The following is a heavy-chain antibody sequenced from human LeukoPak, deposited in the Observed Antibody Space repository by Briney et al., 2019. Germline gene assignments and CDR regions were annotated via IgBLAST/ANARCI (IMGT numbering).Heavy chain of an antibody. CDR1: GDFISRYY. Sequence: SDTLTLPCTVSGDFISRYYWSWIRQPAGKGLECIARIYTNESTNYNPSLESRVTMSVDTSKNQFYLKLSSVTAADTAVYYCAIERRRGYYDCSGYSALDYWGQGTLVTVSS. V-gene: IGHV4-4*07. CDR3: AIERRRGYYDCSGYSALDY. J-gene: IGHJ4*02. CDR2: IYTNEST. D-gene: IGHD3-22*01.